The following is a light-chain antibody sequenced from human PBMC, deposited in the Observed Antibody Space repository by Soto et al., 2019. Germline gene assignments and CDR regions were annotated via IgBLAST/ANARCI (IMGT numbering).Light chain of an antibody. CDR2: DAS. CDR3: QQRSNWPLT. V-gene: IGKV3-11*01. J-gene: IGKJ4*01. CDR1: QSVSSY. Sequence: IVLTQSPATLSLSPGQRAALSCRASQSVSSYLAWYQQKAGQAPRLLIHDASKRATGIPARFSGSGSGTDFSLTVSGLEPEDFAVYYCQQRSNWPLTFGGGTKVDIK.